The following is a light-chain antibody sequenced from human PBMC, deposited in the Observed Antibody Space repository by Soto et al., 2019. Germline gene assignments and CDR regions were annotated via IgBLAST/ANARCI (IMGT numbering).Light chain of an antibody. CDR2: DVS. Sequence: QSALTQPRSVSGSPGQSVTISCTGSSSDVGGYNYVSWYQQYPGKAPKLMIFDVSERPSGVPDRFSGSKSGNTASLTISGLQAEDEADYYCSSYTSSSTRVFGGGTKLTVL. J-gene: IGLJ3*02. CDR1: SSDVGGYNY. V-gene: IGLV2-11*01. CDR3: SSYTSSSTRV.